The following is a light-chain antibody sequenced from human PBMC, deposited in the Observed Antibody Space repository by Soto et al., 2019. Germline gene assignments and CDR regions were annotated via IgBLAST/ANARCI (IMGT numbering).Light chain of an antibody. CDR1: XXNIGNNA. V-gene: IGLV1-44*01. Sequence: QRVTISCSGTXXNIGNNAVNWDQQFPGTAPKLLIYDNIQRPSGVPDRFSGSKSGTSASLAISGLQSEDEADYYCAAWGDNLNGWVFGGGTKLTVL. CDR3: AAWGDNLNGWV. J-gene: IGLJ3*02. CDR2: DNI.